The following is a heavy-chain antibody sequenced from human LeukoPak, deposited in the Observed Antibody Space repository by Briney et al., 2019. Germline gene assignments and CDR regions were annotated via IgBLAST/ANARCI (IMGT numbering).Heavy chain of an antibody. J-gene: IGHJ4*02. CDR3: GRDVKRIAAAAFCFDY. CDR2: INPSGGST. D-gene: IGHD6-13*01. CDR1: GYTFTSYY. V-gene: IGHV1-46*01. Sequence: GASVKVSCKASGYTFTSYYMHWVRQAPGQGLEWMGIINPSGGSTSYAQKFQGRVTMTRDTSTSTVYMELSSLRSEDTAVYYCGRDVKRIAAAAFCFDYWGQGTLVTVSS.